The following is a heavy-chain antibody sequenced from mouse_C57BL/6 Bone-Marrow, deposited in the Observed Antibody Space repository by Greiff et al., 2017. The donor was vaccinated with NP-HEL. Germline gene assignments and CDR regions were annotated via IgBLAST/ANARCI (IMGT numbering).Heavy chain of an antibody. V-gene: IGHV5-9*01. Sequence: EVHLVESGGGLVTPGGSLQLSCAASGFTFSSYTMSWVRPTPEKRLEWVATISGGGGTTSYPDSVKGRFTISSDNAKTTLYLQMSSLRSEDTALYYCARHWDGILYAMVYWGQGTSVTVSS. J-gene: IGHJ4*01. CDR1: GFTFSSYT. CDR3: ARHWDGILYAMVY. D-gene: IGHD2-1*01. CDR2: ISGGGGTT.